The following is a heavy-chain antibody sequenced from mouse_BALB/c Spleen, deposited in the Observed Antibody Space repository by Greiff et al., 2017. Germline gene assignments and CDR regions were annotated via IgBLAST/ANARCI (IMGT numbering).Heavy chain of an antibody. V-gene: IGHV3-2*02. J-gene: IGHJ3*01. D-gene: IGHD2-4*01. Sequence: ESGPGLVKPSQSLSLTCTVTGYSITSDYAWNWIRQFPGNKLEWMGYISYSGSTSYNPSLKSRISITRDTSKNQFFLQLNSVTTEDTATYYCATTMITTSWFAYWGQGTLVTVSA. CDR1: GYSITSDYA. CDR3: ATTMITTSWFAY. CDR2: ISYSGST.